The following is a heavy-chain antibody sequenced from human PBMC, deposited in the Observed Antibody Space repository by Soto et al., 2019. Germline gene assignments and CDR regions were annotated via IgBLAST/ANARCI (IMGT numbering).Heavy chain of an antibody. D-gene: IGHD2-15*01. J-gene: IGHJ3*02. CDR3: ARKVHCSGGSCYLDAFDI. CDR2: IIPILGIA. Sequence: SVKVSCKASGGTFSSYTISWVRQAPGQGLEWMGRIIPILGIANYAQKFQGRVTITADKSTSTAYMELSSLRSEDTAVYYCARKVHCSGGSCYLDAFDIWGQGTMVTLSS. V-gene: IGHV1-69*02. CDR1: GGTFSSYT.